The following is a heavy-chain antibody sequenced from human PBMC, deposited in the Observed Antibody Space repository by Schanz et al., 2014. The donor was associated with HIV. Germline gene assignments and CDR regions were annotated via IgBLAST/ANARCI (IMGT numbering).Heavy chain of an antibody. J-gene: IGHJ5*02. Sequence: QVQLVQSGAEVKKPGSSVKVSCKASGGTFSTYSISWVRQAPGQGLEWMGGIIPIFGTRNYAHKFQGRVTMTADESTTTTYMEVRSLRSDDTAVYYCATCLITIGCSSWGQGTLVTVSS. CDR2: IIPIFGTR. CDR1: GGTFSTYS. V-gene: IGHV1-69*01. CDR3: ATCLITIGCSS. D-gene: IGHD1-1*01.